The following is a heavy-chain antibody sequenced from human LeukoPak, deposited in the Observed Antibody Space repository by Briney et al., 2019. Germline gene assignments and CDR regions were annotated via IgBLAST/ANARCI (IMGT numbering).Heavy chain of an antibody. Sequence: SETLSLTCAVSGGSISSNNHYWGWVRQPPGKVLEWIGSIYSSATTYYNPSLKSRVTMSVDTSKNEFSLKLNSVTAADTALYYCARRLAFYGMDVWGQGTTVTVPS. V-gene: IGHV4-39*01. CDR1: GGSISSNNHY. J-gene: IGHJ6*02. CDR3: ARRLAFYGMDV. CDR2: IYSSATT.